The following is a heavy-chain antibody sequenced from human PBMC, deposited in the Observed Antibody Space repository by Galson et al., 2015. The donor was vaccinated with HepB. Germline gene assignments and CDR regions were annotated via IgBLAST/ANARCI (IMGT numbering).Heavy chain of an antibody. CDR1: GFTVSSNY. D-gene: IGHD3-3*01. Sequence: SLRLSCAASGFTVSSNYMSWVRQAPGKGLEWVSVIYSGGSTYYADSVKGRFTISRDNSKNTLYLQMNSLRAEDTAVYYCVSERFFDRRSVHMDVWGKGTTVTVSS. J-gene: IGHJ6*03. V-gene: IGHV3-53*01. CDR2: IYSGGST. CDR3: VSERFFDRRSVHMDV.